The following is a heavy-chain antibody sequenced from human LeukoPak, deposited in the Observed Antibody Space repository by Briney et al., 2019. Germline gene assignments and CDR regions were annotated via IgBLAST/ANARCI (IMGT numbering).Heavy chain of an antibody. CDR3: ARGARVRGVYGY. J-gene: IGHJ4*02. CDR2: INPNSGGT. CDR1: GYTFTGYY. V-gene: IGHV1-2*02. Sequence: ASVKVSCKASGYTFTGYYMHWVRQAPGQGLAWMGWINPNSGGTNYAQKFQGRVTMTRDTSISTAYMELSRVRSDDTAVYYCARGARVRGVYGYWGQGTLVTVSS. D-gene: IGHD3-10*01.